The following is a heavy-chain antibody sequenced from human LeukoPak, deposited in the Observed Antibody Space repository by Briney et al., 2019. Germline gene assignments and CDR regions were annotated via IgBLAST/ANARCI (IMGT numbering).Heavy chain of an antibody. CDR1: GGSISSSSYY. V-gene: IGHV4-39*01. Sequence: SETLSLTCTVSGGSISSSSYYWGWIRQPPGKGLEWIGSIYYSGSTCYNPSLKSRVTISVDTSKNQFSLKLSSVTAADTAVYYCATTTILYYGGADYWGQGTLVTVSS. CDR2: IYYSGST. CDR3: ATTTILYYGGADY. J-gene: IGHJ4*02. D-gene: IGHD4-23*01.